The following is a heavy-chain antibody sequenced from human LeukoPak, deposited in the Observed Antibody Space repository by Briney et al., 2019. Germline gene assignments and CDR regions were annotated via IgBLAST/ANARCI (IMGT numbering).Heavy chain of an antibody. J-gene: IGHJ6*02. V-gene: IGHV1-2*02. D-gene: IGHD2-2*01. CDR2: INPNSGGT. CDR3: ASAIVVVPATKTGGYYYYGMDV. Sequence: ASVKVSCKASGYTLTGYYMHWVRQAPGQGLEWMGWINPNSGGTNYAQKFQGRVTMTRDTSISTAYMELSRLRSDDTAVYYCASAIVVVPATKTGGYYYYGMDVWGQGTTVTVSS. CDR1: GYTLTGYY.